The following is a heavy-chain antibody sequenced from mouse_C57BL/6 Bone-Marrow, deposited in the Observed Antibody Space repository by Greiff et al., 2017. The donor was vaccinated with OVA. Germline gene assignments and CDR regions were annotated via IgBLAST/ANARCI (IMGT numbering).Heavy chain of an antibody. CDR1: GFTFSDYG. CDR2: ISSGSSTI. CDR3: ATTVMGGYFDV. J-gene: IGHJ1*03. Sequence: EVQVVESGGGLVKPGGSLKLSCAASGFTFSDYGMHWVRQAPEKGLEWVAYISSGSSTIYYADTVKGRFTISRDNAKNTLFLQMTSLRSEDTAMYYCATTVMGGYFDVWGTGTTVTVSS. V-gene: IGHV5-17*01. D-gene: IGHD1-1*01.